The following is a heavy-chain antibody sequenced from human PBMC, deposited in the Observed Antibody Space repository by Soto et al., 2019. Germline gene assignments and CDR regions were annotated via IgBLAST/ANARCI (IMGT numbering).Heavy chain of an antibody. D-gene: IGHD3-22*01. V-gene: IGHV1-69*13. CDR1: GGTFSSYS. Sequence: SVKVSCKASGGTFSSYSISWVLEAPGQGLEWVGGIIPRFGTANYAQKFQGRVTITADESTSTAYMELSSLRSEDTAMYYCAKVKYDSSGYYRNFDYWGQGTLVTVSA. CDR3: AKVKYDSSGYYRNFDY. CDR2: IIPRFGTA. J-gene: IGHJ4*02.